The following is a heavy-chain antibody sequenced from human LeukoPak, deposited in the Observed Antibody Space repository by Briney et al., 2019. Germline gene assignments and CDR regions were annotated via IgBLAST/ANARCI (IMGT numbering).Heavy chain of an antibody. J-gene: IGHJ2*01. Sequence: ASVKVSCKASGYTFTGYYMHWVRQAPGQGLEWMGWINPNSGGTNYAQKFQGRVTMTRDTSISTAYMELSRLRSDDTAVYYCARRTYGDYLYLYFDLWGRGTLVTVSS. CDR1: GYTFTGYY. CDR3: ARRTYGDYLYLYFDL. CDR2: INPNSGGT. D-gene: IGHD4-17*01. V-gene: IGHV1-2*02.